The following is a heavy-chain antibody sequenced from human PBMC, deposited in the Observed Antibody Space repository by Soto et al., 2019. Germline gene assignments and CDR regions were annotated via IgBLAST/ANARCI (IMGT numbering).Heavy chain of an antibody. CDR3: TRDASRDSSARGWFDP. CDR2: ISSNSAYI. Sequence: GSLRLACAASGXTIRSFTMNWVRQAPGRGLEWVSTISSNSAYIYYTDSLGGRFNISRENAKNSLHLQMNSLTAEETAVYYCTRDASRDSSARGWFDPWGPGTLVTVSS. D-gene: IGHD6-13*01. CDR1: GXTIRSFT. V-gene: IGHV3-21*01. J-gene: IGHJ5*02.